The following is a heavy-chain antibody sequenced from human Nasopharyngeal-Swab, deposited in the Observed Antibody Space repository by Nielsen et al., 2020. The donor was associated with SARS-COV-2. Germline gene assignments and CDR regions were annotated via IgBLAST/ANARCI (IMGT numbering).Heavy chain of an antibody. D-gene: IGHD2-2*01. CDR1: GGSISSYY. V-gene: IGHV4-59*01. J-gene: IGHJ6*02. CDR3: ARVYSTTAHYYYGMDV. Sequence: SETLSLTCTVSGGSISSYYWSWIRQSPGKGLEWIGYIYYSGSTNYNPSLKSRVTISVDTSKNQFSLKLSSVTAADTAVYYCARVYSTTAHYYYGMDVWGQGTTVTVSS. CDR2: IYYSGST.